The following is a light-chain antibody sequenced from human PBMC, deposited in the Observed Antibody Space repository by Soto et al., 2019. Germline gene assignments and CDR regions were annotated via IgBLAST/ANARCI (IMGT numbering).Light chain of an antibody. Sequence: QSVLTQPPSVSGAPGQRVTISCTGSKSNIGAGYDVHWYQHLPGAAPKLLINANSNRPSGVPDRFSGSKSDTSASLAITGLQAEDEAEYYCQSYDNSLSGYVFGAGTKVTVL. CDR1: KSNIGAGYD. V-gene: IGLV1-40*01. CDR3: QSYDNSLSGYV. J-gene: IGLJ1*01. CDR2: ANS.